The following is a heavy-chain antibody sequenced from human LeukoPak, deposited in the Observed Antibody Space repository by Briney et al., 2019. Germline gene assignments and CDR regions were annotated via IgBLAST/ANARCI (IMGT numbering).Heavy chain of an antibody. CDR3: ARDPSSGFYYYFDY. D-gene: IGHD3-22*01. CDR2: ISYDGSNK. V-gene: IGHV3-30-3*01. J-gene: IGHJ4*02. Sequence: TGGSLRLSCAASGFTFSSYAMHWVRQAPGKGLEWVAVISYDGSNKYYADSVKGRFTISRHNSRNTLYLQMNSLRAEDTSVYYCARDPSSGFYYYFDYWGQGTLVTVSS. CDR1: GFTFSSYA.